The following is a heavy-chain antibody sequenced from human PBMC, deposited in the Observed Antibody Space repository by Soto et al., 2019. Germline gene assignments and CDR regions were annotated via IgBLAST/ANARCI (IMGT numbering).Heavy chain of an antibody. CDR1: GGTFSSYA. D-gene: IGHD3-10*01. Sequence: GASVKVSCKASGGTFSSYAISWVRQAPGQGLEWMVGIIPIFGTANYAQKFQGRVTITADKATSTAYMELSSLRSEHTAVYYCAREEGLLRFGKHNWFDSWGQGTLVTVAS. CDR3: AREEGLLRFGKHNWFDS. V-gene: IGHV1-69*06. CDR2: IIPIFGTA. J-gene: IGHJ5*01.